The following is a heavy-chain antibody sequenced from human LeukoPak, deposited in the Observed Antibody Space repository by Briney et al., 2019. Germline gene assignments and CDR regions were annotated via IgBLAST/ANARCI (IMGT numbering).Heavy chain of an antibody. D-gene: IGHD1-26*01. V-gene: IGHV3-74*01. CDR2: INSDGSST. Sequence: GGSLRLSCAVSGFTFSSYWIHWVRQAPGKGLLWVSRINSDGSSTSYADSVKGRFTISRDNAKNTLYLQMNSLRAEDTAVYYCARATGSYYSIGYWGQGTLVTVSS. CDR3: ARATGSYYSIGY. J-gene: IGHJ4*02. CDR1: GFTFSSYW.